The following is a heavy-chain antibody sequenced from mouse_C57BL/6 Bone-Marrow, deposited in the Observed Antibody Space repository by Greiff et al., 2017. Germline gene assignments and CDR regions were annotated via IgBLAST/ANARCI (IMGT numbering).Heavy chain of an antibody. J-gene: IGHJ4*01. CDR2: INPGSGGT. Sequence: QVQLQQSGAELVRPGTSVKVSCKASGYAFTNYLLEWVKQRPGQGLEWIGVINPGSGGTNYNEKFKGKATLTADKSSSTAYMQLSSLTSEDSAVYFCARQRRGRARDYWGQGTSGTVSS. D-gene: IGHD2-12*01. V-gene: IGHV1-54*01. CDR1: GYAFTNYL. CDR3: ARQRRGRARDY.